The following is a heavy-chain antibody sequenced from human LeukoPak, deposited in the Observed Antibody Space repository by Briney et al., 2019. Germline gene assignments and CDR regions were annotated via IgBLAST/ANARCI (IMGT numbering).Heavy chain of an antibody. CDR2: IHYSGST. CDR3: ASTFHSSGWRYFQH. V-gene: IGHV4-59*08. D-gene: IGHD6-19*01. CDR1: GGSISSYY. Sequence: PSETLSLTCTVSGGSISSYYWSWIRQPPGRGLEWLGYIHYSGSTNNNPSLKSRVTISVDTSKNQFSLKLSSVTAADTAVYYCASTFHSSGWRYFQHWGQGTLVTVSS. J-gene: IGHJ1*01.